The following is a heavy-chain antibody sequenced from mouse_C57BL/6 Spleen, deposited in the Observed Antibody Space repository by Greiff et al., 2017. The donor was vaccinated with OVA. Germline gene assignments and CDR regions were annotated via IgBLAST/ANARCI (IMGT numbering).Heavy chain of an antibody. D-gene: IGHD2-4*01. CDR1: GFTFSNYW. CDR2: IRLKSDNYAT. J-gene: IGHJ3*01. CDR3: SAGLRRGFAY. Sequence: EVKLVESGGGLVQPGGSMKLSCVASGFTFSNYWMNWVRQSPEKGLEWVAQIRLKSDNYATHYAESVKGRFTISRDDSKSSVYLQMNNLRAEDTGIYYCSAGLRRGFAYWGQGTLVTVSA. V-gene: IGHV6-3*01.